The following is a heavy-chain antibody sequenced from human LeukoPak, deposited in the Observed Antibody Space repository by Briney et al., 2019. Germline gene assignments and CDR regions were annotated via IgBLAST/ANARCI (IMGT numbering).Heavy chain of an antibody. J-gene: IGHJ5*02. Sequence: ASVKVSCKASGYSFSNYYINWVRQAPGQGLEWMGVINPSGDTTIYAHKFQGRVTMTRDMSTSTVYMDLGSLTSEDTAVYYCARGVRAGHRENWFDPWGQGTLVTVSS. CDR1: GYSFSNYY. D-gene: IGHD6-19*01. CDR3: ARGVRAGHRENWFDP. V-gene: IGHV1-46*01. CDR2: INPSGDTT.